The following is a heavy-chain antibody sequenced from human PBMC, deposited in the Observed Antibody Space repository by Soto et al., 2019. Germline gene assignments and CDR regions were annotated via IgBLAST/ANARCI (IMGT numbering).Heavy chain of an antibody. J-gene: IGHJ6*02. V-gene: IGHV1-69*06. Sequence: SSVQVSCAASRGRFGSYAISWVRHAPGQGLAWMGGIIPIFGTANYAQKFQGRVTITADKSTSTAYMELSSLRSEDTAVYYCASSAEGRSRSCFVYYYYCMHVRAQANTVT. CDR3: ASSAEGRSRSCFVYYYYCMHV. CDR1: RGRFGSYA. D-gene: IGHD2-15*01. CDR2: IIPIFGTA.